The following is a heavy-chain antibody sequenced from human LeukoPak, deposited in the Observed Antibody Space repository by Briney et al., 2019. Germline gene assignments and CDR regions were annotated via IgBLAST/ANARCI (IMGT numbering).Heavy chain of an antibody. Sequence: GGSLRLSCAASGFTFSIYSMNWVRQAPGKGLEWVSSINSGSTHFYYADSVRGRFTISRDNTKNSLFLQMNSLRAEDTAVYYCARFGTSPGGVAFDIWGQGTMVTVSS. CDR3: ARFGTSPGGVAFDI. CDR1: GFTFSIYS. CDR2: INSGSTHF. D-gene: IGHD1-1*01. J-gene: IGHJ3*02. V-gene: IGHV3-21*06.